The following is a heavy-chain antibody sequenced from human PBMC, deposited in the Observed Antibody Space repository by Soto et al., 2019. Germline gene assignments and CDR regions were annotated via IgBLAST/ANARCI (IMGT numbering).Heavy chain of an antibody. J-gene: IGHJ4*01. CDR3: ERGSGGYYVDY. D-gene: IGHD3-22*01. CDR2: IGTAGDT. CDR1: GCTFSSYG. V-gene: IGHV3-13*01. Sequence: GVSLRLSCAAAGCTFSSYGRHWVRQATGKGLEWVSAIGTAGDTYYPGSVKGRFTISRENAKNSLYLQMNSLRAEDTAVYYCERGSGGYYVDYWGHGTLVTVSS.